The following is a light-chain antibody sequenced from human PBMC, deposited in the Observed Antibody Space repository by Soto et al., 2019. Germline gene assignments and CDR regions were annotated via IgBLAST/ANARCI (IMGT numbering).Light chain of an antibody. CDR1: QSVSSY. CDR3: QQRSNWPPYT. CDR2: DAS. Sequence: EIVLTQSPATLSLSPGERATLSCRASQSVSSYLAWDQQKPGQAPRLLIYDASNRATGIPARFSGSGSGTDFTLTISSLEPEDFAVYYCQQRSNWPPYTFGHGTKLEIK. V-gene: IGKV3-11*01. J-gene: IGKJ2*01.